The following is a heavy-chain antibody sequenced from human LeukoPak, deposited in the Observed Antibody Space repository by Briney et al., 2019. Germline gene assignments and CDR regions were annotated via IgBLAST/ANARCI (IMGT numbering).Heavy chain of an antibody. D-gene: IGHD6-13*01. J-gene: IGHJ5*02. V-gene: IGHV1-3*03. Sequence: ASVKVSCKASGYTFTDYAMQWVRQAPGQSLEWMGWINAGNGKTRYSEDFQGRITITRDTSASTAYMELSSLRSEDTAVYYCARAGSQQALGWFDPWGQGTLVTVSS. CDR3: ARAGSQQALGWFDP. CDR1: GYTFTDYA. CDR2: INAGNGKT.